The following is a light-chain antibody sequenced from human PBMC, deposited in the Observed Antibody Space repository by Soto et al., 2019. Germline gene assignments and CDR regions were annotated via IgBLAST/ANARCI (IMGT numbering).Light chain of an antibody. CDR3: QQVNSYPLT. CDR1: QGISSY. V-gene: IGKV1-9*01. J-gene: IGKJ4*01. Sequence: DIQLTQSPSFLSASVGDRVTITCRASQGISSYLAWYQQKPGKVPKFLIYAASTLQTGVPSRFSGSGSGTEFIFTISSLQPEDFATYYCQQVNSYPLTFGGGPRWRSN. CDR2: AAS.